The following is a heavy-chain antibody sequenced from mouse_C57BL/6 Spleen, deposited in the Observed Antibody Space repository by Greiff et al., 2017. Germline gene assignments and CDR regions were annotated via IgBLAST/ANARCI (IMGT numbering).Heavy chain of an antibody. D-gene: IGHD1-1*01. V-gene: IGHV14-4*01. CDR2: IDPENGDT. CDR3: ARGVYGSSYVGFAY. CDR1: GFNIKDDY. Sequence: VQLKESGAELVRPGASVKLSCTASGFNIKDDYMHWVKQRPEQGLEWIGWIDPENGDTEYASKFQGKATITADTSSSTAYMQLSSLTSEDSAVYYCARGVYGSSYVGFAYWGQGTLVTVSA. J-gene: IGHJ3*01.